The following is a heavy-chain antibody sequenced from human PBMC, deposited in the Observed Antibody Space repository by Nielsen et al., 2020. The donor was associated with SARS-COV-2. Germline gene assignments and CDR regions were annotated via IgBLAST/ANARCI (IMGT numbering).Heavy chain of an antibody. CDR2: VTPFNGNT. Sequence: SVQVSCKASENTFTDRYVHWVRHAPGQGLEWMAWVTPFNGNTKYAQQLQDRVTVTKDRSLRTVYMELSSLKIEDTGTYYCATARDFYAALDVWGQGTAVTVSS. CDR1: ENTFTDRY. J-gene: IGHJ6*02. CDR3: ATARDFYAALDV. V-gene: IGHV1-45*01. D-gene: IGHD2/OR15-2a*01.